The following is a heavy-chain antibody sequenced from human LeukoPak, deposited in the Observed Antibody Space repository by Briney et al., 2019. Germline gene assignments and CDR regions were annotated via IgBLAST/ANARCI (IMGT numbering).Heavy chain of an antibody. CDR1: GGSFSGYY. V-gene: IGHV4-34*01. J-gene: IGHJ4*02. CDR2: INHSGST. CDR3: ARSDVPAAISFDY. D-gene: IGHD2-2*01. Sequence: SETLSLTCAVYGGSFSGYYWSWIRQPPGKGLEWIGEINHSGSTNYNPSLKSRVTISVDTSKNQFSLKLSSVTAADTAVYYCARSDVPAAISFDYWGQGTLVTVSS.